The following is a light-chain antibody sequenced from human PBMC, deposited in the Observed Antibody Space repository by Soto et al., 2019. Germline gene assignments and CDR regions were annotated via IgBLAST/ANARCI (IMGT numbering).Light chain of an antibody. CDR2: RNN. CDR3: AGWDDSLSAYVI. J-gene: IGLJ2*01. V-gene: IGLV1-47*01. Sequence: QSVLTQPPSASGTPGQRVTISCSGSSSNIGSNYVYWYQQLPGTAPKLLIYRNNQRPSGVPDRFSGSKSGTSASLAISGLRSEDEADYYCAGWDDSLSAYVIFGGGTKLTVL. CDR1: SSNIGSNY.